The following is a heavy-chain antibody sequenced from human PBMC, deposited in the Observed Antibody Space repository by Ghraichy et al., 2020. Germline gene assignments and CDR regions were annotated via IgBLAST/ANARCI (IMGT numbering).Heavy chain of an antibody. V-gene: IGHV3-23*01. D-gene: IGHD1-1*01. J-gene: IGHJ4*02. CDR2: ISASGGSA. Sequence: GGSLRLSCVASGFTFSSSAMTWVRQAPGKGLEWVSGISASGGSAHYAGSVRGRFTISRDNSQNTLYLQMNSLRAEDTAIYYCARDFKRIGFTNDPPGDWGQGTLVTVSS. CDR3: ARDFKRIGFTNDPPGD. CDR1: GFTFSSSA.